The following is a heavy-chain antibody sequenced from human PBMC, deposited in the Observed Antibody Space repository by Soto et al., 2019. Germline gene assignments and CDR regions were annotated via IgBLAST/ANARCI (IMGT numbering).Heavy chain of an antibody. Sequence: ASVKVSCKASGYTFTSYCISWVRQAPGQGLEWMGWISAYNGNTNYAQKLQGRVTMTTDTSTSTAYMELRSLRSDDTAVYYCARDRGTYYYYYGMDVWGQGTTDNVSS. CDR1: GYTFTSYC. V-gene: IGHV1-18*01. J-gene: IGHJ6*02. CDR2: ISAYNGNT. CDR3: ARDRGTYYYYYGMDV. D-gene: IGHD1-1*01.